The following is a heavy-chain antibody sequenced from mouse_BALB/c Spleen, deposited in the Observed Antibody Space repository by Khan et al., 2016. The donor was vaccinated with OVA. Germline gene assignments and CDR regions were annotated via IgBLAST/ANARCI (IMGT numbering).Heavy chain of an antibody. V-gene: IGHV1-4*01. J-gene: IGHJ2*01. Sequence: QMQLEESGAELARPGASVKMSCKASGYTFTNYTMHWVKQRPGQGLEWIGYINPSSGYTNYNQKFKDKATLTADKSSSTAYMQLTSLTSEDSAVXYCVRIPVPPYFFDSWGQGTTLTVSS. CDR2: INPSSGYT. CDR1: GYTFTNYT. CDR3: VRIPVPPYFFDS.